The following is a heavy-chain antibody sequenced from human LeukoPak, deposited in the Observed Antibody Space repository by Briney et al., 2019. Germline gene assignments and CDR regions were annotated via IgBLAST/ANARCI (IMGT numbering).Heavy chain of an antibody. CDR1: GFTFSSYA. CDR3: AKELTIYSSSSWGFDY. V-gene: IGHV3-23*01. J-gene: IGHJ4*02. CDR2: ISGSGGST. Sequence: GGSLRLSCAASGFTFSSYAMSWVRQAPGKGLEWVSAISGSGGSTYYADSVKGRFTISRDNSKNTLYLQMNSLRAEDTAVYYCAKELTIYSSSSWGFDYWGQGTLVTVSS. D-gene: IGHD6-6*01.